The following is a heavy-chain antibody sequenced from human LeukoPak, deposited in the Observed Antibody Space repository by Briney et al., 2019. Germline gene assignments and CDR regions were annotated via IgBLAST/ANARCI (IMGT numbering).Heavy chain of an antibody. D-gene: IGHD3-10*01. CDR1: GGTFSSYA. CDR3: ARGSRRDGYNPFDY. Sequence: SVTVSCKASGGTFSSYAISWVRQAPGQGLEWMGRIIPILGIANYAQKFQGRVTITADKSTSTAYMELSSLRSEDTAVYYCARGSRRDGYNPFDYWGQGTLVTVSS. J-gene: IGHJ4*02. CDR2: IIPILGIA. V-gene: IGHV1-69*04.